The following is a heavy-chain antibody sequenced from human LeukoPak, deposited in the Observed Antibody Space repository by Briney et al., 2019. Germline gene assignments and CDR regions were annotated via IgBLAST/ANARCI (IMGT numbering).Heavy chain of an antibody. CDR1: GYTFTSYG. J-gene: IGHJ6*03. V-gene: IGHV1-18*01. Sequence: ASVKVSCKASGYTFTSYGIGWVRQAPGQALEWMGWISADNGKTNYAQKLQGRVTMTTDTSTTTAYMELRSLRSDDTAVYYCARRGYPVYYYYMDVWGKGTTVTISS. CDR2: ISADNGKT. D-gene: IGHD5-12*01. CDR3: ARRGYPVYYYYMDV.